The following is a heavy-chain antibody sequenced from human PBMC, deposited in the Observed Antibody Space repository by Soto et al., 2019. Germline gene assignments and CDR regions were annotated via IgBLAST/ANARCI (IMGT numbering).Heavy chain of an antibody. Sequence: SQTLSLTCAISGDSVSGNSGTWNWIRQSPSRGLEWLGRTYYRSKWYSDYAISVESRISINPDTSKNQFSLQLNSVTPEDTAVYFCARGRDDYNLHDFWGQGTLVTVS. D-gene: IGHD4-4*01. CDR2: TYYRSKWYS. CDR3: ARGRDDYNLHDF. V-gene: IGHV6-1*01. J-gene: IGHJ4*02. CDR1: GDSVSGNSGT.